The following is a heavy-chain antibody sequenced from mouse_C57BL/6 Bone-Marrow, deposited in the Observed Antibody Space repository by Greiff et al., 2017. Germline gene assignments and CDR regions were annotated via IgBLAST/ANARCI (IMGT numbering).Heavy chain of an antibody. Sequence: EVKLMESGPGLVKPSQSLSLTCSVTGYSITSGYYWNWIRQFPGNNLEWMGYLSYDGSNNYNQSLKNRISITRDTSKNQFFLKLNSVTSEDTATYDCARDDYDETFAYWGQGTLVTVSA. D-gene: IGHD2-4*01. CDR3: ARDDYDETFAY. V-gene: IGHV3-6*01. CDR2: LSYDGSN. J-gene: IGHJ3*01. CDR1: GYSITSGYY.